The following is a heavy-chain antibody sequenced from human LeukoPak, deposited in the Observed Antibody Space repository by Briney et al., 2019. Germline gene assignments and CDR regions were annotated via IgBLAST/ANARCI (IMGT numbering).Heavy chain of an antibody. D-gene: IGHD3-10*01. CDR3: ASRRGSGWCHH. CDR1: GYTFTSYD. Sequence: ASVKVSCKASGYTFTSYDINWVRQATGQGLEWMGWMNPNSGNTGYAQKFQSRVTMTRNTSISTAYMELSSLGSEDTAVYYCASRRGSGWCHHWGQGTLVTVSS. V-gene: IGHV1-8*01. J-gene: IGHJ5*02. CDR2: MNPNSGNT.